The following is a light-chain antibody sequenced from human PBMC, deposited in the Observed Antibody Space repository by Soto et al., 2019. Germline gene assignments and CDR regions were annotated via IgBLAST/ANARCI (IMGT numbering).Light chain of an antibody. CDR3: QQANNFPRS. V-gene: IGKV1-12*01. J-gene: IGKJ4*01. CDR1: QDINSW. CDR2: GAS. Sequence: DIPMTQSPSSVSASVGDRVTITCRASQDINSWLAWYQQKPGKAPKLLIHGASKLQSGVPSRFSGSGSGTDFTLTINSLQPEDFATYYCQQANNFPRSFGGGTKVEIK.